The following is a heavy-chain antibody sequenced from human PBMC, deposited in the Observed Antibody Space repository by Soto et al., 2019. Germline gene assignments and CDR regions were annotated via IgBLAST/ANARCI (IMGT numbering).Heavy chain of an antibody. J-gene: IGHJ4*02. CDR2: ISSSGNLK. CDR1: GLNFSDHI. D-gene: IGHD2-21*01. V-gene: IGHV3-48*02. CDR3: ATVGILMSGDYY. Sequence: EVQMVESGGGLVQPGGSLRLSCSVAGLNFSDHIMNWVRQGPGKGPEWIAYISSSGNLKYYADTVKGRFTISRDNAKSSLALRMDSLRDDDTAVYYLATVGILMSGDYYWGQGTLVTVS.